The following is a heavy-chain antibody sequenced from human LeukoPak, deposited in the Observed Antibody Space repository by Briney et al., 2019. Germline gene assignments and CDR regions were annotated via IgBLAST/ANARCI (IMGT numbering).Heavy chain of an antibody. CDR3: ARGRDIVVVPAAIYDY. V-gene: IGHV4-61*02. Sequence: SETLSLTCTVSGGSISSGSYYWSWIRQPAGKGLEWIGRIYTSGSTNYNPSLKSRVTISVDTSKNQFSLKLSSVTAADTAVYYCARGRDIVVVPAAIYDYWGQGTLVTVSS. J-gene: IGHJ4*02. CDR1: GGSISSGSYY. D-gene: IGHD2-2*02. CDR2: IYTSGST.